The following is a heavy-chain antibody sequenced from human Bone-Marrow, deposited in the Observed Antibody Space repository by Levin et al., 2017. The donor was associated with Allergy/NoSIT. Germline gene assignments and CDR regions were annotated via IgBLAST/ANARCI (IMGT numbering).Heavy chain of an antibody. CDR3: ARRRGYYGSGWSV. CDR1: GDSINTGDHY. CDR2: ISKRGSV. J-gene: IGHJ4*02. V-gene: IGHV4-30-4*01. D-gene: IGHD3-10*01. Sequence: NASETLSLTCTVSGDSINTGDHYWSWLRQPPGKGLEWVGYISKRGSVFYNPSLDNRVTVSIDTSTNQFSLRLTSVTGADAAVYYCARRRGYYGSGWSVWGQGTLVSVSS.